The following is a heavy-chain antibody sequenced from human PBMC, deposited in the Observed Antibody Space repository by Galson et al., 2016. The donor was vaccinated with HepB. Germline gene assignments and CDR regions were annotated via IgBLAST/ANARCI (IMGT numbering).Heavy chain of an antibody. D-gene: IGHD1-1*01. Sequence: SLRLSCAASGFTLSTYGMYWVRQVPGKGLVWVSRINSDGISTAYADSVKGRFTISRDNSRNTPDLQMNSPRVEDTAVYFCSRERVITWNLDYYGMNVWGQGTTVIVSS. J-gene: IGHJ6*02. V-gene: IGHV3-74*03. CDR3: SRERVITWNLDYYGMNV. CDR1: GFTLSTYG. CDR2: INSDGIST.